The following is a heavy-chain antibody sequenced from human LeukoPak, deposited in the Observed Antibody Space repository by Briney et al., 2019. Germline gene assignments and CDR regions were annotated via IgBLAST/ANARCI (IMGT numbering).Heavy chain of an antibody. D-gene: IGHD4-17*01. Sequence: PGGSLRLSCAASGFIFSNCDMTWVRQAPGKGLEWVSLIRGSGDSRYYADSVKGRFTISRDNAKNTLWLQMNSLRAEDTAVYYCAKGVTTVRIYYHGMDVWGQGTTVTVSS. V-gene: IGHV3-23*01. J-gene: IGHJ6*02. CDR1: GFIFSNCD. CDR2: IRGSGDSR. CDR3: AKGVTTVRIYYHGMDV.